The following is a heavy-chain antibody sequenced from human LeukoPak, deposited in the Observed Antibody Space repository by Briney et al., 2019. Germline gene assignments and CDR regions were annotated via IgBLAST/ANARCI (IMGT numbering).Heavy chain of an antibody. CDR3: ANPGTYDSSGYYHGFHY. Sequence: PGGSLRLSCAASGFTFSSYGMHWVRQAPGKGLEWVAFIRYDGSNKYYADSVKGRFTISRDNSKNTLYLQMNSLRAEDTAVYYCANPGTYDSSGYYHGFHYWGQGTLVTVSS. CDR1: GFTFSSYG. J-gene: IGHJ4*02. CDR2: IRYDGSNK. V-gene: IGHV3-30*02. D-gene: IGHD3-22*01.